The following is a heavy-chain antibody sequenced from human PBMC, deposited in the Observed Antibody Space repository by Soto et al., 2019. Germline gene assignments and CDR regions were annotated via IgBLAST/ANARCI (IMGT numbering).Heavy chain of an antibody. D-gene: IGHD3-9*01. CDR2: ISYDGSNK. J-gene: IGHJ4*02. Sequence: QVQLVESGGGVVQPRRSLRLSCAASGFTFSNYGMHWVRQAPGKGLEWVAVISYDGSNKYYADSVKGRFTLSRANSKNTLYLQMNSLRAGDTAVYFCAKEATYDILTGYFPYYFDSWGQGTLVTVSS. CDR1: GFTFSNYG. CDR3: AKEATYDILTGYFPYYFDS. V-gene: IGHV3-30*18.